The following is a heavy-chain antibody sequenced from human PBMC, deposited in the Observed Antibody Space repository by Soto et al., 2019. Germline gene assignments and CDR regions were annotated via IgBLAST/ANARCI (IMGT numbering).Heavy chain of an antibody. V-gene: IGHV3-48*02. CDR2: ISSSSDTM. CDR3: AREYSLNYHDAFDI. D-gene: IGHD1-7*01. Sequence: GGSLRLSCAASGFTFSSYSMNWVRQAPGKGLEWVSSISSSSDTMYYADSVKGRFTIFRGKAQNSLYLQMNSLRDEDTAVYYCAREYSLNYHDAFDIWGQGTMVTVSS. J-gene: IGHJ3*02. CDR1: GFTFSSYS.